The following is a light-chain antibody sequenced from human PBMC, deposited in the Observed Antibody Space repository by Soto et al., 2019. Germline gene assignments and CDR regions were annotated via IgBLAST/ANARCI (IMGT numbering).Light chain of an antibody. CDR1: SSNIGSNY. V-gene: IGLV1-51*02. CDR3: GTWDSSLSADV. J-gene: IGLJ1*01. CDR2: ENN. Sequence: QSVLTQPPSVSAAPGQKVTISCSGSSSNIGSNYVSWYQQLPGTAPKLLIYENNKRPSGILDRFSGSKSGTSATLGITGLQTGDEADYYCGTWDSSLSADVFGTGTKLTVL.